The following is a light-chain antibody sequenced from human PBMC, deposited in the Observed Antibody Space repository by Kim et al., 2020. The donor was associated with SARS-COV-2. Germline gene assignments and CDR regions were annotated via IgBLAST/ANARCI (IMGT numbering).Light chain of an antibody. J-gene: IGLJ2*01. CDR1: KLGDKY. CDR2: QHT. V-gene: IGLV3-1*01. CDR3: QAWDISTVV. Sequence: SYELTQPPSVSVSPGQTASITCSGDKLGDKYASWYQQKPGQSPVLVIFQHTKRPSGIPVRFSGSNSGNTATLTISGTQAMDEADYYCQAWDISTVVFGGGTKLTVL.